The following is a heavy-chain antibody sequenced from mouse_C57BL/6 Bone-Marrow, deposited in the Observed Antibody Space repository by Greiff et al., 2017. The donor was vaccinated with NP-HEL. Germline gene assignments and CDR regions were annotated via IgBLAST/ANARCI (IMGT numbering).Heavy chain of an antibody. J-gene: IGHJ3*01. V-gene: IGHV5-4*03. CDR3: AIWAYDYDGAY. Sequence: DVMLVESGGGLVKPGGSLKLSCAASGFTFSSYAMSWVRQTPEKRLEWVATISDGGSYTYYPDNVKGRFTISRDNAKNNLYLQMSHLKSEDTAMYYCAIWAYDYDGAYWGQGTLVTVSA. D-gene: IGHD2-4*01. CDR1: GFTFSSYA. CDR2: ISDGGSYT.